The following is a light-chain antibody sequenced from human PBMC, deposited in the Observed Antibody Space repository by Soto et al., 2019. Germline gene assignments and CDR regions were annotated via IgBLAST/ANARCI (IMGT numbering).Light chain of an antibody. J-gene: IGKJ1*01. CDR2: VTS. Sequence: DIQMTQSPSSLSASVGDRVTVTCRPSQNITKFLNWYQEKPGKAPKVLIYVTSNLENGVPSRFSGSGSGTEFTLTISSLQPEDFATYYCQQTYSAPGTFGPGTRVEV. V-gene: IGKV1-39*01. CDR1: QNITKF. CDR3: QQTYSAPGT.